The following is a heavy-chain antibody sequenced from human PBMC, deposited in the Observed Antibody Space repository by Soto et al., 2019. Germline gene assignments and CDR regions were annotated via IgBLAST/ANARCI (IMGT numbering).Heavy chain of an antibody. D-gene: IGHD1-1*01. Sequence: QVQLQESGPGLVKPSQTLSLTCTVSGGSISSGGYYWSWIRQHPGKGLEWIGYIYYSGSTYYNPSLKRRVTITVEPSKNQFSLELSSVTAADTAVYYCARWPQLEPRFDYWGQGTLVTVSS. CDR1: GGSISSGGYY. V-gene: IGHV4-31*03. CDR3: ARWPQLEPRFDY. J-gene: IGHJ4*02. CDR2: IYYSGST.